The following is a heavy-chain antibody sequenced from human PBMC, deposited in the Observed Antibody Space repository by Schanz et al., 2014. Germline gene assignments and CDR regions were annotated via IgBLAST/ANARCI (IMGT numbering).Heavy chain of an antibody. CDR2: IKGDLSEK. CDR3: ARDPNSVNEIDY. CDR1: GFTFSDNW. Sequence: VQLVESGGALVQPGGSLRLSCSASGFTFSDNWMSWVRQPPGKGLEWVANIKGDLSEKNYVDSVKGRFTLSRDNAKKTMDLQMNSLRVEDTAVYYCARDPNSVNEIDYWGQGTLVTVSS. D-gene: IGHD5-12*01. V-gene: IGHV3-7*03. J-gene: IGHJ4*02.